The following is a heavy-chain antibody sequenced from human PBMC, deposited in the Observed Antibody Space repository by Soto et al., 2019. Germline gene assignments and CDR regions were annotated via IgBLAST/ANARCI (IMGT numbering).Heavy chain of an antibody. CDR2: IYSGGST. CDR1: GFTVSSHY. D-gene: IGHD3-16*02. V-gene: IGHV3-53*01. J-gene: IGHJ4*02. Sequence: EVQLVESGGGLIQPGGSLRLSCAASGFTVSSHYMSWVRQAPGKGLEWVSVIYSGGSTYYADSVKGRFTISRDNSKNTLYLQMNSLRAEDTAVYYCARNYDYVWGSYHNYWGQGTLVTVSS. CDR3: ARNYDYVWGSYHNY.